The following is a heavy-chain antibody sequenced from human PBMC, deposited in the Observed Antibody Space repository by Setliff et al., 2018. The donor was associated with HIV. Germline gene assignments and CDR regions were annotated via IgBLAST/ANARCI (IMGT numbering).Heavy chain of an antibody. V-gene: IGHV4-39*01. Sequence: PSETLSLTCDVSNASISTVSYYWGWLRQPPGKGLEWIGTIYYSGSTKYNPSLKSRVTISVDTPNNHFSLRLSSVTAADTALYYCARQNSGWGVGLYYFDYWGQGTLVTVSS. J-gene: IGHJ4*02. CDR2: IYYSGST. CDR1: NASISTVSYY. CDR3: ARQNSGWGVGLYYFDY. D-gene: IGHD6-19*01.